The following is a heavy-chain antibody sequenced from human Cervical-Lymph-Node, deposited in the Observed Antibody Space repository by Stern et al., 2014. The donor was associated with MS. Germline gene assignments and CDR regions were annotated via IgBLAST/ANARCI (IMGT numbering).Heavy chain of an antibody. V-gene: IGHV5-51*03. CDR3: ARGAPPEN. CDR1: GYSFTNYW. Sequence: EVQLVESGAEVKKPGESLKISCKTAGYSFTNYWIGWVRQVPGKGLECRGIIYPSAFDTGDSPSFQGQVIISADKSIGTAYLQWRSLKASDSGIYYCARGAPPENWGQGTLVTVSS. D-gene: IGHD1-26*01. CDR2: IYPSAFDT. J-gene: IGHJ4*02.